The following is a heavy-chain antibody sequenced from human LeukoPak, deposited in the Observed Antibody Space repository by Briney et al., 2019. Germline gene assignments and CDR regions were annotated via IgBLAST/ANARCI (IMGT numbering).Heavy chain of an antibody. D-gene: IGHD4-17*01. J-gene: IGHJ4*02. CDR2: IYPDDSDT. Sequence: GESLKISCKVSRYSFTSYWIGWVRQMPGKGLEWVGIIYPDDSDTRYSPSFQDQVTISAGKSISTAYLQWSSLKASDTAMYYCARHYPGGDYFIDYWGQGTLVTVSS. V-gene: IGHV5-51*01. CDR3: ARHYPGGDYFIDY. CDR1: RYSFTSYW.